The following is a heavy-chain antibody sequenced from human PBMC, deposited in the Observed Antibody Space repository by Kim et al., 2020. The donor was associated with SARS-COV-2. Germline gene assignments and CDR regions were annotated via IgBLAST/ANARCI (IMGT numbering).Heavy chain of an antibody. J-gene: IGHJ4*02. Sequence: SETLSLTCAVYGGSFSGYYWSWIRQPPGKGLEWIGEINHSGSTNYNPSLKSRVTISVDTSKNQFSLKLSSVTAADTAVYYCARGGYFDYWGQGTLVTVSS. CDR2: INHSGST. V-gene: IGHV4-34*01. CDR1: GGSFSGYY. CDR3: ARGGYFDY.